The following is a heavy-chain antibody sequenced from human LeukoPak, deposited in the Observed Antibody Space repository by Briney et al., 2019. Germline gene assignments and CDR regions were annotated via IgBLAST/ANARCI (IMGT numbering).Heavy chain of an antibody. D-gene: IGHD1-26*01. Sequence: GGSPRLSCAASGFTFDDYAMHWVRQAPGKGLEWVSLISWDGGSTYYADSVKGRFTISRDNSKNSLYLQMNSLRAEDTALYYCAKETNSGSYSSAFDIWGQGTMVTVSS. CDR1: GFTFDDYA. V-gene: IGHV3-43D*03. CDR3: AKETNSGSYSSAFDI. J-gene: IGHJ3*02. CDR2: ISWDGGST.